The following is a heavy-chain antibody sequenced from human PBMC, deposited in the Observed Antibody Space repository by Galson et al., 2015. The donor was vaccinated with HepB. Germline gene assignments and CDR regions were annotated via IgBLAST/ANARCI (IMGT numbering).Heavy chain of an antibody. Sequence: SLRLSCAASGFTFSSYWMHWVRQAPGKGLEWVAFISYDGSDRYNVDSVKGRFTVSRDTSKNTLYLQMKSLTAEDTDTYYCARGAPGATTVLDYWGQGTLVTVST. CDR2: ISYDGSDR. V-gene: IGHV3-30-3*01. J-gene: IGHJ4*02. D-gene: IGHD1-26*01. CDR3: ARGAPGATTVLDY. CDR1: GFTFSSYW.